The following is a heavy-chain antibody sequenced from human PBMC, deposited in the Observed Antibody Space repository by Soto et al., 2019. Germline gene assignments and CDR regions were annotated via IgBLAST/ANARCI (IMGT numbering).Heavy chain of an antibody. CDR2: FDPEDGET. CDR1: GYTLTELS. D-gene: IGHD3-22*01. CDR3: ATGKSITMIVAVGSLAFDI. J-gene: IGHJ3*02. V-gene: IGHV1-24*01. Sequence: GASVKVSCKVSGYTLTELSMHCVRQAPGKGLEWMGGFDPEDGETIYAQKFQGRVTMTEDTSTDTAYMELSSLRSEDTAVYYCATGKSITMIVAVGSLAFDIWGQGTMVTLSS.